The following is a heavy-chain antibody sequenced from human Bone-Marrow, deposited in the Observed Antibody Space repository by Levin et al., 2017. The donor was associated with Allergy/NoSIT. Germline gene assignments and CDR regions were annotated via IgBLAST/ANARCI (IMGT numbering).Heavy chain of an antibody. V-gene: IGHV1-69*06. J-gene: IGHJ6*02. CDR2: IIPIFGTA. D-gene: IGHD3-3*01. Sequence: RASVKVSCKASGGTFSSYAISWVRQAPGQGLEWMGGIIPIFGTANYAQKFQGRVTITADKSTSTAYMELSSLRSEDTAVYYCARGGTLRHEGDYYYGMDVWGQGTTVTVSS. CDR1: GGTFSSYA. CDR3: ARGGTLRHEGDYYYGMDV.